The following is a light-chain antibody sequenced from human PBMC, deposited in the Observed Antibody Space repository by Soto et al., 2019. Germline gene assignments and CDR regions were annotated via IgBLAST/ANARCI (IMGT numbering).Light chain of an antibody. CDR3: MQALQTWT. CDR1: QSLLHSNGYNY. V-gene: IGKV2-28*01. J-gene: IGKJ1*01. CDR2: LGS. Sequence: IVVTQSPLSLPVTAGEPASISCRSSQSLLHSNGYNYLDWYLQKPGQSPQLLIYLGSNRASGVPDRFSGSGSGTDFTLKISRVEAEDVGVYYCMQALQTWTFGQGTKMEIK.